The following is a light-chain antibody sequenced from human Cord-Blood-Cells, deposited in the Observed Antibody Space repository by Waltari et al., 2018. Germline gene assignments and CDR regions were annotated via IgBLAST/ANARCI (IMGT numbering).Light chain of an antibody. J-gene: IGKJ2*01. CDR3: QQYYSTPYT. V-gene: IGKV4-1*01. CDR1: QSVLYSSNNKNY. Sequence: DIVMTQSPDSLAVSLGERATINCKSSQSVLYSSNNKNYLAWYQQKPGQPPKLLIYWASSRESRVPYRFSCSRSWTDFTLPISSLQAEDVAVYYCQQYYSTPYTFGQGTKLEIK. CDR2: WAS.